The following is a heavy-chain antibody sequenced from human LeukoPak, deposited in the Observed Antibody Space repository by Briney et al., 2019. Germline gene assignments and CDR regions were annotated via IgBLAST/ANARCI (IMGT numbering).Heavy chain of an antibody. J-gene: IGHJ6*02. CDR1: GFTVSSNY. Sequence: GGSLRLSCAASGFTVSSNYMSWVRQAPGKGLEWVSVIYSGGSTYYADSVKGQFTISRDNSKNTLYLQMNSLRAEDTAVYYCARDRKYSSSSYYYYGMDVWGQGTTVTVSS. CDR3: ARDRKYSSSSYYYYGMDV. D-gene: IGHD6-6*01. V-gene: IGHV3-53*05. CDR2: IYSGGST.